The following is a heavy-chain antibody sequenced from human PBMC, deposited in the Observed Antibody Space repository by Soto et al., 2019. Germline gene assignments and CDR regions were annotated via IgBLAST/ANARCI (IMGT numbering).Heavy chain of an antibody. J-gene: IGHJ4*02. Sequence: QVQLAESGGGLVEPGGSLRLSCAASGFRFSDHYMTWIRQAPGKGLEWVSKISSSGTTMYYADSVKGRFTVSRDNAQNSLYLQMNSLRAEDTAVYYCAGDPYYYGSAFWGQGTLVTVSS. V-gene: IGHV3-11*01. D-gene: IGHD3-10*01. CDR1: GFRFSDHY. CDR3: AGDPYYYGSAF. CDR2: ISSSGTTM.